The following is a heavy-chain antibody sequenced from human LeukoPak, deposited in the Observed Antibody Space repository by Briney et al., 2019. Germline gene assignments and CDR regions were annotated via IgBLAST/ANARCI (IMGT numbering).Heavy chain of an antibody. V-gene: IGHV1-8*03. J-gene: IGHJ5*02. CDR3: ARGARRYSNWFDP. Sequence: GASVKVSCKASGYTFTSYDINWVRQATGQGLEWMGWMNPNSGNTGYAQKLQGRVTITRNTSISTAYMELSSLRSEDTAVYYCARGARRYSNWFDPWGQGTLVTVSS. CDR2: MNPNSGNT. CDR1: GYTFTSYD. D-gene: IGHD1-26*01.